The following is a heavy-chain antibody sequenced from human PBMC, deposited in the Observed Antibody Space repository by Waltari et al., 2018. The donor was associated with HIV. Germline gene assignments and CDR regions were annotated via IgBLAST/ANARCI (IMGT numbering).Heavy chain of an antibody. CDR2: ISAGGATT. Sequence: EVQLLESGGGLVQPGGSLRLSCAGSGLTFRSYAMSWVRQAPGKGVVWGSVISAGGATTHYAASVEGRFTISRDESNNTLYLQMNSVRAEDTAVYYCAKAVRYQLLYYAMDVWGQGTTVTVSS. CDR3: AKAVRYQLLYYAMDV. CDR1: GLTFRSYA. J-gene: IGHJ6*02. V-gene: IGHV3-23*01. D-gene: IGHD2-2*01.